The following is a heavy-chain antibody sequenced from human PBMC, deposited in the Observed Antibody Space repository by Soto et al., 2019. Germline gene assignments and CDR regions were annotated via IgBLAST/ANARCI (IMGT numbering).Heavy chain of an antibody. D-gene: IGHD5-12*01. CDR2: IYSDDDK. V-gene: IGHV2-26*01. J-gene: IGHJ4*02. CDR3: ARVVGTTDFDY. CDR1: GFSLSNARMG. Sequence: SGPTLVNPTETLTLTCTVSGFSLSNARMGVSWIRQPPGKALEWLARIYSDDDKYYSTSLKTRLTISKDTSKKQVVLTMTNMDPVDTATYYCARVVGTTDFDYWGQGTLVTVSS.